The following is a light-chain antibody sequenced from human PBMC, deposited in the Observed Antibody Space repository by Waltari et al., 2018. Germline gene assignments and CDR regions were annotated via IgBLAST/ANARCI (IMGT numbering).Light chain of an antibody. Sequence: QSALTQPASVSGSPGQSITISCSGIHSAVAASDSVSWYQHHPGEAPQVIIYDVTNRPSGVSDRFSGSKSANRAFLTISGLQPDDEGDYYCSSQTLDGVVLFGGGTKLTVL. CDR2: DVT. CDR3: SSQTLDGVVL. V-gene: IGLV2-14*03. CDR1: HSAVAASDS. J-gene: IGLJ2*01.